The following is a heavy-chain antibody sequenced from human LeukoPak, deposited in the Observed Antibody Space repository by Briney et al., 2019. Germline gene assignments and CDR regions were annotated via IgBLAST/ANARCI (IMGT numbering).Heavy chain of an antibody. CDR1: GYSISSGYY. CDR2: IYHSGST. J-gene: IGHJ2*01. CDR3: ARWMTWYFDL. Sequence: SETLSLTCAVSGYSISSGYYWGWIRQPPGKGLEWIGSIYHSGSTYYNPSLKSRVTISVDTSKNQLSLKLSSVTAADTAVYYCARWMTWYFDLWGRGTLVTVSS. D-gene: IGHD2-2*03. V-gene: IGHV4-38-2*01.